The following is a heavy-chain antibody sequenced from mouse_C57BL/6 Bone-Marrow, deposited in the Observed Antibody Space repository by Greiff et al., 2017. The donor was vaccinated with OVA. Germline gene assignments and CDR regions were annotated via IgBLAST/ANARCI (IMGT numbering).Heavy chain of an antibody. CDR1: GFTFSSYG. Sequence: DVKLVESGGDLVKPGGSLKLSCAASGFTFSSYGMSWVRQTPDKRLEWVATISSGGSYTYYPDSVKGRFTISRDNAKNTLYLQMSSLKSEDTAMYYCARRYDGAFAYWGQETLVTVSA. V-gene: IGHV5-6*02. J-gene: IGHJ3*01. CDR2: ISSGGSYT. CDR3: ARRYDGAFAY. D-gene: IGHD2-3*01.